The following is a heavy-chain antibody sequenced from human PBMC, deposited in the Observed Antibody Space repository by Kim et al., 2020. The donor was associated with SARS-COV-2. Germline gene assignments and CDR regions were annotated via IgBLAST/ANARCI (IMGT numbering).Heavy chain of an antibody. Sequence: GGSLRLSCVASGFTFYTYAMSWVRQAPGKGLEWVSVISGGAVNKFYADSVRGRFTISRDNSKNTLYLQMNSLRDEDTALYYCAKMVIMDGYNYFYYYAMDVCGQGTTVTVSS. D-gene: IGHD2-21*01. CDR2: ISGGAVNK. CDR1: GFTFYTYA. V-gene: IGHV3-23*01. J-gene: IGHJ6*02. CDR3: AKMVIMDGYNYFYYYAMDV.